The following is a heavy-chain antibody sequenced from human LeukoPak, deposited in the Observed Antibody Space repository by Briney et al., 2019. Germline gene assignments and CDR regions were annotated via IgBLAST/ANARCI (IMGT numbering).Heavy chain of an antibody. V-gene: IGHV1-69*13. CDR2: IIPIFGTA. J-gene: IGHJ4*02. Sequence: SVKVSCKASGGTFSSYAISWVRQAPGQGLEWMGGIIPIFGTANYAQKFQGRVTITADESTSTAYMELSSLRSEDTAVYYCAKRSYYDSSGHYYFDYWGQGTLVTVSS. CDR3: AKRSYYDSSGHYYFDY. D-gene: IGHD3-22*01. CDR1: GGTFSSYA.